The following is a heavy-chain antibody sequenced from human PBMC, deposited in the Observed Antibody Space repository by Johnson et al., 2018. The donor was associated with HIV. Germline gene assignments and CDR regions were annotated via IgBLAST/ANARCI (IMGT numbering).Heavy chain of an antibody. CDR2: ISSGGSSI. J-gene: IGHJ3*02. CDR1: GFVFSDSH. Sequence: VQVVESGGDLVKPGGSLRVSCLASGFVFSDSHMSWIRQAPGKGLEWISYISSGGSSIYHADSVRGRFTISRDNAKKSLFLQLSRLRAGDTGVYYCARGGTYNWSPDRIGNAFDIWGQGTMVPVSS. V-gene: IGHV3-11*04. CDR3: ARGGTYNWSPDRIGNAFDI. D-gene: IGHD1-20*01.